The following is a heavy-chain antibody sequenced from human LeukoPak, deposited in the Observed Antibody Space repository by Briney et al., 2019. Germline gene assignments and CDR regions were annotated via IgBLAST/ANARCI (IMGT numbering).Heavy chain of an antibody. CDR1: GFTFSNNG. J-gene: IGHJ4*02. CDR3: AKARYSGSPALDF. CDR2: TRYDESKT. Sequence: GGSLILSCAASGFTFSNNGMHWVRQTPGKGLEWVAFTRYDESKTFYGDSVRGRFTISRDNSKNTLYLQVNSLTTDDSAVYYCAKARYSGSPALDFWGQGTLVTVSS. V-gene: IGHV3-30*02. D-gene: IGHD1-26*01.